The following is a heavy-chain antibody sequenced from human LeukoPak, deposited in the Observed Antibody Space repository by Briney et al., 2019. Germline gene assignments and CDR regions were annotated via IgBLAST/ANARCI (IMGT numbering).Heavy chain of an antibody. CDR1: GDSIKSTTYY. CDR2: IHYNGST. J-gene: IGHJ5*02. CDR3: ARALWFGESYRFDP. V-gene: IGHV4-39*01. D-gene: IGHD3-10*01. Sequence: SETLSLTCTVSGDSIKSTTYYWGWIRQPPGKGLEWIGSIHYNGSTYYNPSLKSRVTISVDTSKNQFSLKLSSVTAADTAVYYCARALWFGESYRFDPWGQGTLVTVSS.